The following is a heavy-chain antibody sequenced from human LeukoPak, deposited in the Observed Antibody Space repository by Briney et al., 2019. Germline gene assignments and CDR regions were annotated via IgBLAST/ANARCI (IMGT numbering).Heavy chain of an antibody. CDR3: AKALRGAYYYDSSGYP. CDR2: IYSGGST. J-gene: IGHJ5*02. V-gene: IGHV3-53*04. D-gene: IGHD3-22*01. CDR1: GFTVSSNY. Sequence: GGSLRLSGAASGFTVSSNYMSWVRQAPGKGLEWVSVIYSGGSTYYADSLKGRFTISRHNSKNTLYLQMNSLRAEDTAVYYCAKALRGAYYYDSSGYPWGQGTLVTVSS.